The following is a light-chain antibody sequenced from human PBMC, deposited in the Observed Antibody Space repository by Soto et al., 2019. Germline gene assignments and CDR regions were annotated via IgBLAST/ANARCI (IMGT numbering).Light chain of an antibody. J-gene: IGLJ2*01. CDR2: EVN. V-gene: IGLV2-8*01. CDR3: SSYGGGNNYVL. Sequence: QSVLTQPPSASGSPGQSVTISCTGTSSDVGAYNYVSWYQQHPGKAPKLMIYEVNKRPSGVPDRFSGSKSGNTASLTVSGLQAADEADYYCSSYGGGNNYVLIGGGTKLTGL. CDR1: SSDVGAYNY.